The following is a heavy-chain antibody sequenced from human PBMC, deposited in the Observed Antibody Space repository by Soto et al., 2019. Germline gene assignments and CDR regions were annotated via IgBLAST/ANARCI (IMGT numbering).Heavy chain of an antibody. CDR2: MNPNSGNT. V-gene: IGHV1-8*01. CDR1: GYTFTSYD. Sequence: QVQLVQSGAEVKKPGASVKVSCKASGYTFTSYDINWVRQATGQGLEWMGWMNPNSGNTGYAQKFXGXVXLTRNTSISTAYMELSSLRSEDTAVYYCARWPDGYHYCGMDVWGQGTTVTVSS. CDR3: ARWPDGYHYCGMDV. J-gene: IGHJ6*02.